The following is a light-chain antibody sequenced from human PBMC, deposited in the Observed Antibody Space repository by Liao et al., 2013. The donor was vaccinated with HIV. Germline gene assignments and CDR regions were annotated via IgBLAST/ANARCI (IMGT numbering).Light chain of an antibody. CDR1: NLGDKY. J-gene: IGLJ2*01. CDR3: QAWDSSTVV. CDR2: HNY. V-gene: IGLV3-1*01. Sequence: SFEVTQSPSVSVSPGQTATITCSGDNLGDKYVCWYQQKPGQSPLLVIYHNYQRPSGIPERFSGSISGNTATLTISATQAMDEADYYCQAWDSSTVVFGGGTKLTVL.